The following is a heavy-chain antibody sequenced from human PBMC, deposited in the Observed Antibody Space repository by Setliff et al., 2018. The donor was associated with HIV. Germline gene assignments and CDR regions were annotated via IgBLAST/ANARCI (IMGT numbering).Heavy chain of an antibody. J-gene: IGHJ4*02. CDR3: AARNSGNPTRHFDY. CDR2: IYHSGST. Sequence: SETLSLTCALSGYSISNGYYWGWIRQPSGKGLEWIGSIYHSGSTFYNPSLRSRVTISVDTSQDQFSLRLTSVTAADTAVYYCAARNSGNPTRHFDYWGQGTLVIVSS. CDR1: GYSISNGYY. D-gene: IGHD3-10*01. V-gene: IGHV4-38-2*01.